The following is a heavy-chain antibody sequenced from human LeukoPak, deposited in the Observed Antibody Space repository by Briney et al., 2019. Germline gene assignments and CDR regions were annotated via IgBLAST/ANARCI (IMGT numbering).Heavy chain of an antibody. V-gene: IGHV4-59*01. CDR2: IFYSGST. CDR3: TFERGDPSSFNY. J-gene: IGHJ4*02. Sequence: SETLSLTCTVSGGSISSYYWSWIRQPPGKGLEWIGYIFYSGSTNYNPSLKSRVAISVDTSKNQFSLKLSSVTAADTAVYYCTFERGDPSSFNYWGQGTLVTVSS. D-gene: IGHD2-2*01. CDR1: GGSISSYY.